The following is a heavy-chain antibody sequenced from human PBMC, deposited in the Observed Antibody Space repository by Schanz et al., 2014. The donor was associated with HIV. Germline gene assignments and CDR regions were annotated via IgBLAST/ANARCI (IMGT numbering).Heavy chain of an antibody. J-gene: IGHJ4*02. CDR2: ISGGGGDT. Sequence: EVQLMDSGGGLVRPGGSLRLSCAASGLTFSNYAMSWVRQAPGKGPEWVSGISGGGGDTYYADSVKGRFTISRDNSKNSLYLQMSSLRDEDTAVYYCARDLYDFWSGTQYYLEYLGQGTLVTVSS. D-gene: IGHD3-3*01. CDR1: GLTFSNYA. V-gene: IGHV3-23*01. CDR3: ARDLYDFWSGTQYYLEY.